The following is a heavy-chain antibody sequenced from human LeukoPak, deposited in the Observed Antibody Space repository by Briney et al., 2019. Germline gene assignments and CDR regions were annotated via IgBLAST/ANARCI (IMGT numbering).Heavy chain of an antibody. CDR2: INPNTGGT. D-gene: IGHD3-10*01. Sequence: GASVKVSCKASGYTFTGYYMHWVRQAPGQGLEWMGCINPNTGGTNYAQKFQGRVTMTRDTSITTAYMELSRLTSDDTAVYYCARDPRGSYYSDHWGQGTLVTVSS. CDR3: ARDPRGSYYSDH. J-gene: IGHJ4*02. CDR1: GYTFTGYY. V-gene: IGHV1-2*02.